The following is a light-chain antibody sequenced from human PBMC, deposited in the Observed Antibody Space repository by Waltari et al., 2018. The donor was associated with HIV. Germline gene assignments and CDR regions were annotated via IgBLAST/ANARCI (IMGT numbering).Light chain of an antibody. CDR3: MQNQQPPYT. CDR2: EVS. CDR1: QSLLHSDGKTY. Sequence: DVVMTQTPLSLSVIPGQPASIPCKSSQSLLHSDGKTYLYWYLQKSGQPPQLLIYEVSNRFSGVPARFSGSGSGADFTLKVSRVEPEDVGIYYCMQNQQPPYTFGQGTNLEI. V-gene: IGKV2D-29*01. J-gene: IGKJ2*01.